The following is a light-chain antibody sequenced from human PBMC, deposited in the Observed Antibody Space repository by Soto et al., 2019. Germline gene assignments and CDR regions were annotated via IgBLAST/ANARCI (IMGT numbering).Light chain of an antibody. CDR2: EVS. CDR1: SSDVGGYNY. J-gene: IGLJ1*01. Sequence: QSVLTQPASVSGSPGQSITISCTGTSSDVGGYNYVSWYQHHPGKAPKLMIYEVSNRPSGVSYRFSGSKSGNTASLTISGLQAEDEAHYYCSSYTSSSTSVFGTGTKLTVL. V-gene: IGLV2-14*01. CDR3: SSYTSSSTSV.